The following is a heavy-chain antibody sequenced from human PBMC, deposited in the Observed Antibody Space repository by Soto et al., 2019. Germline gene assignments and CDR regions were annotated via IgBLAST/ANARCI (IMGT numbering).Heavy chain of an antibody. CDR2: IFTGGST. J-gene: IGHJ3*02. Sequence: EVQLVESGGGLVQPGGSLRLSCAASGFTVSSNYMSWVRQAPGKGLEWVSVIFTGGSTYYADSVKGRFTISRHSSMKTVYLQMHSLRAEDTAVYYCARDRQSSGWLDAFDIWGQGTMVTVSS. CDR3: ARDRQSSGWLDAFDI. V-gene: IGHV3-53*04. D-gene: IGHD6-19*01. CDR1: GFTVSSNY.